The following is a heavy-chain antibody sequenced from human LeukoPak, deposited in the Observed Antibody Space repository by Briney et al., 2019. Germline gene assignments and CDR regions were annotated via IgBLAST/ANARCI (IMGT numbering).Heavy chain of an antibody. D-gene: IGHD3-10*01. Sequence: GGSLRLSCAASGFTFSSYEMNWVRQAPGKGLEWVSYISSSGSTIYYADSVKGRFTISRDNAKNSLYLQMNSLRAEDTAVYYCARGPPRGYYGSGSYYKFGMDVWGKGTTVTVSS. CDR3: ARGPPRGYYGSGSYYKFGMDV. V-gene: IGHV3-48*03. J-gene: IGHJ6*04. CDR2: ISSSGSTI. CDR1: GFTFSSYE.